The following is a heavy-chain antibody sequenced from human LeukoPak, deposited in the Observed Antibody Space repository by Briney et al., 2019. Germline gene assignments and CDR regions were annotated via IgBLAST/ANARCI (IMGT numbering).Heavy chain of an antibody. V-gene: IGHV3-66*01. D-gene: IGHD5-24*01. J-gene: IGHJ3*02. CDR1: GFTVSSNY. CDR2: IYSGGST. Sequence: GGSLRLSCAASGFTVSSNYMSWDRQAPGKGLEWVSVIYSGGSTYYADSVRGRFTISRDNSKNTLYLQMNSLRAEDTAVYYCARDRRDGYNYDAFDIWGQGTMVTVSS. CDR3: ARDRRDGYNYDAFDI.